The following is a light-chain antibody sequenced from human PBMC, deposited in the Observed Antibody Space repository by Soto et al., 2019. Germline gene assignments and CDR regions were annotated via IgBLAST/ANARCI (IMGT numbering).Light chain of an antibody. CDR3: QSYDSSRSAYV. CDR1: SSDIGAGYD. J-gene: IGLJ1*01. V-gene: IGLV1-40*01. CDR2: GNS. Sequence: QSVLTQPPSVSGAPGQRVTISCTGSSSDIGAGYDVHWYQQLPGTAPKLLIYGNSDRPSGVPDRFSGSKSGTSASLAITGLQDEDEADYYCQSYDSSRSAYVFGTGTKLTVL.